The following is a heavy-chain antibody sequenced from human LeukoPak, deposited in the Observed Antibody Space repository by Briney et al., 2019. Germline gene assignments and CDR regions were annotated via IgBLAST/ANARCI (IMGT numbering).Heavy chain of an antibody. Sequence: SGTLSLTFGVSGGSISNTNWWSWVRQPPGQGLEWIGEISLTGLTHYNPSLESRVTVSLDKSKNQLSLNLTSVTAADTAVYYCSRENGAFFPFGYWGQGALVTVLS. CDR2: ISLTGLT. D-gene: IGHD2-8*01. V-gene: IGHV4-4*02. CDR1: GGSISNTNW. CDR3: SRENGAFFPFGY. J-gene: IGHJ4*02.